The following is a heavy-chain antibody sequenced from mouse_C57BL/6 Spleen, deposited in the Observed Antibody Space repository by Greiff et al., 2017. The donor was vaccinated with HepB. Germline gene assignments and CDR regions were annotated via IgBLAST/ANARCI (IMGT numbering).Heavy chain of an antibody. CDR1: GYTFTSYW. CDR2: IDPSDSDT. D-gene: IGHD1-1*01. Sequence: QVQLQQPGAELVMPGASVKLSCKASGYTFTSYWMHWVKQRPGQGLEWIGEIDPSDSDTNYNQKFKGKSTLTVDKSSSTAYMQLSSLTSEDSAVYYCASRCYGSRWYFDVWGTGTTVTVSS. V-gene: IGHV1-69*01. J-gene: IGHJ1*03. CDR3: ASRCYGSRWYFDV.